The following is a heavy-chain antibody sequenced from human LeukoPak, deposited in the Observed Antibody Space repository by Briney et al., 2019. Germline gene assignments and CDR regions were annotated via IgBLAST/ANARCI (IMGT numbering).Heavy chain of an antibody. J-gene: IGHJ5*02. CDR2: IYHSGSA. CDR3: ARVGYCSGGSCLYWFDP. V-gene: IGHV4-38-2*02. CDR1: GYSISSGYY. Sequence: SETLSLTCTVSGYSISSGYYWGWIRQPPGKGLEWIGSIYHSGSAYYNPSLKSRVAISVDTSKNQFSLQLSSVTAADTAVYYCARVGYCSGGSCLYWFDPWGQGTLVTVSS. D-gene: IGHD2-15*01.